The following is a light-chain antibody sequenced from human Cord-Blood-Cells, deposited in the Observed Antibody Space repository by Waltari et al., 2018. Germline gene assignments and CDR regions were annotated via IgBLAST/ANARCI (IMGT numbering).Light chain of an antibody. CDR2: DAS. CDR1: QDISNY. J-gene: IGKJ2*03. CDR3: QQYDTVYS. Sequence: DIQMTQYPSFLSASVGDRVTITSQASQDISNYLNWYQQKPGKAPKLLIYDASNLETGVPSRFSGSGSGTDFTFTISSLQPEDIATYYCQQYDTVYSFGQGTKLEIK. V-gene: IGKV1-33*01.